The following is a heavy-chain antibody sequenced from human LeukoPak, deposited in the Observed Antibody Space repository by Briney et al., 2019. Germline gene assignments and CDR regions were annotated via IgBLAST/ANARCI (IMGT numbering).Heavy chain of an antibody. J-gene: IGHJ4*02. D-gene: IGHD3-22*01. V-gene: IGHV4-34*01. Sequence: SETLSLTCAVYGGSFSGYYWSWIRQPPGKGLEWIGEINHSGSTNYNPSLKSRVTISVDTSKNQFSLKLSSVTAADTAVYYCASGVSLYYYDSSGYYYFDYWGQGTLVTVSS. CDR2: INHSGST. CDR3: ASGVSLYYYDSSGYYYFDY. CDR1: GGSFSGYY.